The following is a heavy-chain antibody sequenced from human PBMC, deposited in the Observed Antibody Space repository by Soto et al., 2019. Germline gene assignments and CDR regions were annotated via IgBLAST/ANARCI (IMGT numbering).Heavy chain of an antibody. CDR2: IWSAGLT. CDR1: GFTVSSKY. V-gene: IGHV3-53*01. CDR3: ARKLPPDL. J-gene: IGHJ5*02. Sequence: GWSLRLSCAASGFTVSSKYMNLVRQAPGKGLEWVSVIWSAGLTYYADSLRGRFTIPRDTSKNLLLRQMNSLRVKDSAIYYGARKLPPDLCGQGTLIAVCS. D-gene: IGHD2-15*01.